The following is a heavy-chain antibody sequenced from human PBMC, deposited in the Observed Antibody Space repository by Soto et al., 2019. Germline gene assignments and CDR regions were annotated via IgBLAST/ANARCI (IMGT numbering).Heavy chain of an antibody. CDR3: AGGGVRGVITRTRDYYGMDV. J-gene: IGHJ6*02. V-gene: IGHV5-10-1*01. Sequence: VESLKISCKGSGYSFTSYWISWVRQMPGKGLEWMGRIYPSDSYTNYSPSFQGHVTISADKSISTAYLQWSSLKASDTAMYYCAGGGVRGVITRTRDYYGMDVWGQGTTVKVSS. CDR2: IYPSDSYT. CDR1: GYSFTSYW. D-gene: IGHD3-10*01.